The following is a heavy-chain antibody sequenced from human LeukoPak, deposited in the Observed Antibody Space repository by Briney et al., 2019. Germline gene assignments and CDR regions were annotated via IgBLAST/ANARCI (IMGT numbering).Heavy chain of an antibody. J-gene: IGHJ5*02. CDR2: IIPIFGTA. CDR1: GYTFTSYA. CDR3: AREYQLPLFWFDP. Sequence: SVKVSCKASGYTFTSYAISWVRQAPVQGLEWMGGIIPIFGTANYAQKFQGRVTITADESTSTAYMELSSLRSEDTAVYYCAREYQLPLFWFDPWGQGTLVTVSS. D-gene: IGHD2-2*01. V-gene: IGHV1-69*13.